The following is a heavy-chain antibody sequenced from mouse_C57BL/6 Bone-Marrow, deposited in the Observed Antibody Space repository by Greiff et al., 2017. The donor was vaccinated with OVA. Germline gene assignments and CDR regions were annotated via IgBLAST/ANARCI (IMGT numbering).Heavy chain of an antibody. CDR3: TRMECFYWYFDV. V-gene: IGHV8-8*01. CDR1: GFSLSTSGMG. J-gene: IGHJ1*03. Sequence: QVTLKESGPGILQPSQTLSLTCSFSGFSLSTSGMGVGWIRQPAGKGLEWLAHIWWDDDKYYNPALKSRLRITKDTAKSVVFLKSANVDTGYTATYYCTRMECFYWYFDVWGTGTTVTVSS. CDR2: IWWDDDK.